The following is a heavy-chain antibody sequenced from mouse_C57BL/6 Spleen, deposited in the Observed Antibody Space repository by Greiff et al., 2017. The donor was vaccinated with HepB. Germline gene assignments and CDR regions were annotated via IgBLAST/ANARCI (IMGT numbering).Heavy chain of an antibody. D-gene: IGHD2-3*01. CDR3: ARGDDGYYWAMDY. CDR1: GYTFTSYW. V-gene: IGHV1-69*01. Sequence: QVQLQQPGAELVMPGASVKLSCKASGYTFTSYWMHWVKQRPGQGLEWIGEIDPSDSYTNYNQKFKGKSTLTVDKSSSTAYMQLSSLTSEDSAVYDCARGDDGYYWAMDYWGQGTSVTVSS. CDR2: IDPSDSYT. J-gene: IGHJ4*01.